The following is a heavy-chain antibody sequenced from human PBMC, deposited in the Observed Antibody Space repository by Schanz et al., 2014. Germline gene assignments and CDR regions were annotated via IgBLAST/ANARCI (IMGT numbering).Heavy chain of an antibody. CDR1: GGTFSSFG. Sequence: VQLEQSGAEVKKPGSSVKVSCKASGGTFSSFGINWVRQAPGQGLEWMGRIIPSLGLAKYEQKFQDKVTITADTSTNTAYMELSSLRSEDTAVYYCARDGVDAAAGGNYWGQGTLVTVSS. J-gene: IGHJ4*02. CDR3: ARDGVDAAAGGNY. V-gene: IGHV1-69*04. CDR2: IIPSLGLA. D-gene: IGHD6-13*01.